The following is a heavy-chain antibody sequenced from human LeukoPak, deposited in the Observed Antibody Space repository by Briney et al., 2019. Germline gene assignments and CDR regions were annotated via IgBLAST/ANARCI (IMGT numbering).Heavy chain of an antibody. CDR2: IWYDGSNK. CDR3: ARDRYDTGPPTIADY. J-gene: IGHJ4*02. CDR1: GFTFSSYG. D-gene: IGHD3-9*01. Sequence: GGSLRLSCAASGFTFSSYGMHWVRQAPGKGLEWVAVIWYDGSNKYYADSVNGRFTISRDNSKNTLYLQMNSLRAEDTAVYYCARDRYDTGPPTIADYWGQGTLVTVSS. V-gene: IGHV3-33*01.